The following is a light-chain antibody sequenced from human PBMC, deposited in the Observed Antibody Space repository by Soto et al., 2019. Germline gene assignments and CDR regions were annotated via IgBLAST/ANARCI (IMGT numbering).Light chain of an antibody. CDR3: QQYGSSPVT. CDR1: QSVRSSY. V-gene: IGKV3-20*01. J-gene: IGKJ5*01. CDR2: GAS. Sequence: EIVLTQSPGTLSLSPGVRATLSCRASQSVRSSYLAWYQQTPGQAPRLLIYGASSRATGIPDRFSGSGSGTDFTLTISRLEPEDFAVYYCQQYGSSPVTFGQGTRLEIK.